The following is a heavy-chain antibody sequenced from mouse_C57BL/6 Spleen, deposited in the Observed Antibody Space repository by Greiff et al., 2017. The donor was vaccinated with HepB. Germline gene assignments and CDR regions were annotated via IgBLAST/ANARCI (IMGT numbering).Heavy chain of an antibody. CDR2: INPSNGGT. V-gene: IGHV1-53*01. Sequence: QVQLKQPGPELVKPGASVKLSCKASGYTFTSYWMHWVKQRPGQGLEWIGNINPSNGGTNYNEKFKSKATLTVDKSSSTAYMQLSSLTSEDSAVYYCAREGIYYDYDGGWFAYWGQGTLVTVSA. J-gene: IGHJ3*01. CDR3: AREGIYYDYDGGWFAY. CDR1: GYTFTSYW. D-gene: IGHD2-4*01.